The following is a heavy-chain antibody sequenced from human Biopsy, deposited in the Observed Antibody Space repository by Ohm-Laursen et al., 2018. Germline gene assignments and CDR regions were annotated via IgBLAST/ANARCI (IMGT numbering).Heavy chain of an antibody. CDR2: VHHDGRA. D-gene: IGHD2-2*01. CDR1: AGTYSGYN. V-gene: IGHV4-34*01. J-gene: IGHJ5*02. CDR3: ARFIVPSLHCSNGVCPIRWFDP. Sequence: GTLSLTCSVYAGTYSGYNWSWIRQPPGQGLEWIGEVHHDGRANYNPSLKSRVTISGDMSKKQFSLKLSGVTAADTAVYYCARFIVPSLHCSNGVCPIRWFDPWGQGTLVTVFS.